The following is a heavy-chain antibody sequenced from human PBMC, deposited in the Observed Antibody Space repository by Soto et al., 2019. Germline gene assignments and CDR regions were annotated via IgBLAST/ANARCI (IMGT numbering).Heavy chain of an antibody. CDR1: GFSFSSYA. Sequence: EVQLLESGGGLVQPGGSLRLSCAASGFSFSSYAMNWVRQAPGKGLEWVSGISAGGGSTAYADSVRGRFTISRDNSKNTLYLQMNSLSAEDTAVYYCAFGCSGGSCYWSSDYWGQGTLVTVSS. CDR2: ISAGGGST. D-gene: IGHD2-15*01. CDR3: AFGCSGGSCYWSSDY. J-gene: IGHJ4*02. V-gene: IGHV3-23*01.